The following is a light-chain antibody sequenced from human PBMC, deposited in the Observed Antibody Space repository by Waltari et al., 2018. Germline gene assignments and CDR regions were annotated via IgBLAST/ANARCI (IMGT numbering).Light chain of an antibody. Sequence: QSALTQPRSVSGSPGQSVTISCTGTSSDVGANNFVSWYQHHPDKAPKLIIYDINKRPSGVPDRVSGSKSGNTASLTISGLQAEDEADYYCCSCVGRNIDWVFGGGTKLTVL. CDR2: DIN. CDR3: CSCVGRNIDWV. V-gene: IGLV2-11*01. CDR1: SSDVGANNF. J-gene: IGLJ3*02.